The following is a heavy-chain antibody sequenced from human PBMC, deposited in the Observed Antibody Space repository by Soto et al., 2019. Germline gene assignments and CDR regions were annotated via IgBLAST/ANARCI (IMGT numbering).Heavy chain of an antibody. Sequence: QVQLVQSGAEVKKPGASVKVSCKASGYTFTSYAIHWVRQAPGQRLEWMGWINAGNGNTKYSQKFQDRVTITRDTSASTTYMESSSLRSEDTAVYYCARGSEPAYSSWYINGDYWGQGSLVTVSS. CDR1: GYTFTSYA. V-gene: IGHV1-3*01. D-gene: IGHD6-13*01. J-gene: IGHJ4*02. CDR3: ARGSEPAYSSWYINGDY. CDR2: INAGNGNT.